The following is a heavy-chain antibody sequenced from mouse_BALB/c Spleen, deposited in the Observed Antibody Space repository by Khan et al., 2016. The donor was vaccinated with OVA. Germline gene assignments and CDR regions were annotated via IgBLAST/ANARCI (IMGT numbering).Heavy chain of an antibody. Sequence: EVELVESGGGLVQPGGFRKLSCAASGFTFIDYGMAWVRQTPGKGPEWIAFISSVAYSIDYADTVTGRFTISRENAKNTLYLEMSSRRSDDTAMYYCARGGFAYWGQGTLVTVSA. CDR3: ARGGFAY. V-gene: IGHV5-15*02. CDR1: GFTFIDYG. J-gene: IGHJ3*01. CDR2: ISSVAYSI.